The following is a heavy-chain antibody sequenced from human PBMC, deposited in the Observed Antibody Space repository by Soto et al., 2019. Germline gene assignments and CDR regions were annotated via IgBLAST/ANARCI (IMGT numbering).Heavy chain of an antibody. CDR1: GFTSSSYW. Sequence: GGSLRLSCAASGFTSSSYWIHWVRQAPGKGLVWVSRISNDGSSTNYADSVKGRFTVSRDNAKNTVYLQMNSLRAEDTAVYYCARDTYYYDSSDHFSADAFDIWGQGTMVTVSS. CDR2: ISNDGSST. J-gene: IGHJ3*02. CDR3: ARDTYYYDSSDHFSADAFDI. D-gene: IGHD3-22*01. V-gene: IGHV3-74*01.